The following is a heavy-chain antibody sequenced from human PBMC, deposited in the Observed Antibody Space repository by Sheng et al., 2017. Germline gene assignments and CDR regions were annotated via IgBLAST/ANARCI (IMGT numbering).Heavy chain of an antibody. Sequence: EVQLVESGGCLVKPWGGPLRLSCAASEFTFSSYSMNWVRQAPGKGLEWVSSIGTSSSYIYYADSVKGRFTISRDNAKNSLYLQMNSLRAEDTAVYYCARSTTVTVWNYFDCWGQGTLVTVSS. CDR1: EFTFSSYS. V-gene: IGHV3-21*01. CDR3: ARSTTVTVWNYFDC. CDR2: IGTSSSYI. J-gene: IGHJ4*02. D-gene: IGHD4-17*01.